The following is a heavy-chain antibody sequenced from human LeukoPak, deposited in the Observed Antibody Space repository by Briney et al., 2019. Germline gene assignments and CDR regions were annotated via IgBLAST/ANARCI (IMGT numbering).Heavy chain of an antibody. CDR3: ARTVTTNWFDP. CDR2: INPNSGGT. J-gene: IGHJ5*02. D-gene: IGHD4-17*01. Sequence: GASVKVSCKASGYTFTGYYMHWVRQAPGQGLEWMGWINPNSGGTNYAQKFQGRVTLTRDTSISTAYMELSSLRSDDTAVYYCARTVTTNWFDPWGQGTLVTVSS. CDR1: GYTFTGYY. V-gene: IGHV1-2*02.